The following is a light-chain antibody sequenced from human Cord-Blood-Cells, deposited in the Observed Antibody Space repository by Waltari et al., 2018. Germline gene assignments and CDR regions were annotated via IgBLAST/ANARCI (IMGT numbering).Light chain of an antibody. CDR2: HAS. CDR3: QQYNSYSYT. Sequence: DSQMTQSPSTLSASVGDRVTITCRASQSISSWLAWYQQKPGKAPKLLIYHASSLESGVPSRFSGSGSGTEFTLTISSLQPDDFATYYCQQYNSYSYTFGQGTKLEIK. J-gene: IGKJ2*01. CDR1: QSISSW. V-gene: IGKV1-5*03.